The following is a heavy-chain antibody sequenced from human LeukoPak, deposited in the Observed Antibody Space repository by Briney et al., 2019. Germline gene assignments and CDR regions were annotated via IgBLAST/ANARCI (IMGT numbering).Heavy chain of an antibody. J-gene: IGHJ6*03. CDR2: INPNSGDT. D-gene: IGHD2-21*02. Sequence: GASVKVSCKASGYTFTSYAMNWVRQAPGQGLEWMGWINPNSGDTKYAQKFQGRVTMTRDTSNNTVYMDLTRLIFDDTAMYYCARDGVFRFEVGDVYYYYMDVWGKGTTVIISS. CDR1: GYTFTSYA. V-gene: IGHV1-2*02. CDR3: ARDGVFRFEVGDVYYYYMDV.